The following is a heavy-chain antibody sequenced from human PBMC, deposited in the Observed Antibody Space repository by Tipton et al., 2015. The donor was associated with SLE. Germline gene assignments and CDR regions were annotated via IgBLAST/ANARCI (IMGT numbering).Heavy chain of an antibody. Sequence: TLSLTCTVSGGSISSYYWSWVRQPPGKGLEWIGSIYTSGRTNYNPSLTSRVTISVDTSNNQFSLKLSSVTAADTAVYYCARVWGYLSLNYYYYMDVWGKGTTVTVSS. CDR3: ARVWGYLSLNYYYYMDV. V-gene: IGHV4-4*08. CDR2: IYTSGRT. D-gene: IGHD2-21*01. CDR1: GGSISSYY. J-gene: IGHJ6*03.